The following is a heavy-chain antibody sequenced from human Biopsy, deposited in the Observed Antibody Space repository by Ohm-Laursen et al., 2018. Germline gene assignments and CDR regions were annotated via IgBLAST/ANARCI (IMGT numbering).Heavy chain of an antibody. J-gene: IGHJ5*02. CDR3: TRGGYYYDSLAYYYWFDP. CDR1: GYSFTKYY. CDR2: INAKTGDT. Sequence: ESSVKVSCKASGYSFTKYYINWVRQAPGQGLEWMGWINAKTGDTNYAQKFQGRVTMTRDTSISTAYVDLSSLRSDDTAVYYCTRGGYYYDSLAYYYWFDPWGQGTLVTVSS. V-gene: IGHV1-2*02. D-gene: IGHD3-22*01.